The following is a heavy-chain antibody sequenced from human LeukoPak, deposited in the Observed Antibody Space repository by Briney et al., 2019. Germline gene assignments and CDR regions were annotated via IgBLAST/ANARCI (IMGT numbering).Heavy chain of an antibody. CDR3: ARGGYDILTGYYPTGFDY. CDR1: GGSISSYY. Sequence: PSETLSLTCTVSGGSISSYYWSWIRQPPGKGLEWLGYIYYSGSTNYNPSLKSRVTISVDTSKNQFSLKLSSVTAADTAVYYCARGGYDILTGYYPTGFDYWGQGTLVTVSS. D-gene: IGHD3-9*01. J-gene: IGHJ4*02. CDR2: IYYSGST. V-gene: IGHV4-59*01.